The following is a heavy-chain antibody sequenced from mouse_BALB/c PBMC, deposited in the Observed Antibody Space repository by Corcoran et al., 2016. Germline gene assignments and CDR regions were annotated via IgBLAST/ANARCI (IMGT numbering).Heavy chain of an antibody. Sequence: QVQLQQSGAELAKPGASVKMSCKASGYTFTSYWMHWVKQRPGQGLEWIGYINPSTGYTEYNQKFKDKATLTADKSSSTAYMQLSSLTSEDSAVYYCARRGYGNYDYFDYWGQGTTLTVSS. D-gene: IGHD2-1*01. CDR3: ARRGYGNYDYFDY. CDR1: GYTFTSYW. CDR2: INPSTGYT. J-gene: IGHJ2*01. V-gene: IGHV1-7*01.